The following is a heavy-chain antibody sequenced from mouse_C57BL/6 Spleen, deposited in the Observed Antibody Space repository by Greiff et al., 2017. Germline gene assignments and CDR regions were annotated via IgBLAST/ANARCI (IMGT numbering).Heavy chain of an antibody. CDR1: GYTFTSYW. CDR3: ARGTVTTRVYYYAMDY. CDR2: IDPSDSYT. Sequence: VQLQQPGAELVKPGASVKLSCKASGYTFTSYWMQWVKQRPGQGLEWIGEIDPSDSYTNYNQKFKGKATLTVDTSSSTAYMQLSSLTSEDSAVYYCARGTVTTRVYYYAMDYWGQGTSVTVSS. J-gene: IGHJ4*01. D-gene: IGHD2-2*01. V-gene: IGHV1-50*01.